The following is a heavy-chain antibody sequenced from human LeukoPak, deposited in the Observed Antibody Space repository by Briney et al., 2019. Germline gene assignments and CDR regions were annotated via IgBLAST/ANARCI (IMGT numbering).Heavy chain of an antibody. J-gene: IGHJ4*02. Sequence: GGSLRLSCASSGFAFSSYEMNWVREAPGKGLEWVSYISSSGSIIYYADSVKGRFTISRDNAKNSLFLQMNSLRVEDTAVYYCARTMWGFDYWGQGTLVTVSS. CDR1: GFAFSSYE. D-gene: IGHD7-27*01. CDR2: ISSSGSII. CDR3: ARTMWGFDY. V-gene: IGHV3-48*03.